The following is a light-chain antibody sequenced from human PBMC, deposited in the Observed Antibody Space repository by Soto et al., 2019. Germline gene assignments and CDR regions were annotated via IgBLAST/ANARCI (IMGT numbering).Light chain of an antibody. Sequence: DIQMTQSPSTLSASVGDRVIITCRASQSISTWLAWYQQKPGEGPKLLIYSASTLQSGVPSRFSGSGSGTEFTLTISGFLFVVLPPYYCQLDHGNFVGGTKV. CDR1: QSISTW. V-gene: IGKV1-5*01. CDR2: SAS. CDR3: QLDHGN. J-gene: IGKJ4*01.